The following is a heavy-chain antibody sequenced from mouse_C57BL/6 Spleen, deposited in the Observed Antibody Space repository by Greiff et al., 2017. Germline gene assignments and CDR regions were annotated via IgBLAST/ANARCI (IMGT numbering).Heavy chain of an antibody. CDR1: GYTFTDYY. CDR3: ARGNWDEGYAMDY. V-gene: IGHV1-76*01. CDR2: IYPGSGNT. Sequence: QVQLEQSGAELVRPGASVKLSCKASGYTFTDYYINWVKQRPGQGLEWIARIYPGSGNTYYNEKFKGKGTLTAEKSSSTAYMQLSSLTSEDAAVYFCARGNWDEGYAMDYWGQGTSVTVSS. J-gene: IGHJ4*01. D-gene: IGHD4-1*01.